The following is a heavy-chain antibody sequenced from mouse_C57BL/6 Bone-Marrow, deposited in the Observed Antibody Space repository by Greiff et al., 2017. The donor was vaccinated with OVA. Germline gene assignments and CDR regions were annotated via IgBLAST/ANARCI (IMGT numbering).Heavy chain of an antibody. CDR3: ARNIVTKYDNAMDY. J-gene: IGHJ4*01. V-gene: IGHV2-2*01. CDR2: IWSGGST. CDR1: GFSLTSYG. Sequence: VQLQQSGPGLVQPSQILSITCTVSGFSLTSYGVHWVRQSPGKGLEWLGVIWSGGSTDYNAAFISSLSISKDNSKSQVFFKMNSLQADDTAIYYCARNIVTKYDNAMDYWGKGTSVTVSS. D-gene: IGHD2-5*01.